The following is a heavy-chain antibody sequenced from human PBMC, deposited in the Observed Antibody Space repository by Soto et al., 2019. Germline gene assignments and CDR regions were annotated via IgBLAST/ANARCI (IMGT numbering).Heavy chain of an antibody. D-gene: IGHD6-19*01. CDR3: AKGVPGIAVAGTGYFQH. CDR2: VYHSGST. J-gene: IGHJ1*01. CDR1: GDSISSYY. V-gene: IGHV4-59*01. Sequence: PSETLSLTCTVFGDSISSYYWSWIRQPPGKGPEWIGYVYHSGSTDYNPSLKSRVIISLDTSRNQFSLKLNSVTAADTAVYYCAKGVPGIAVAGTGYFQHWGQGTLVTVSS.